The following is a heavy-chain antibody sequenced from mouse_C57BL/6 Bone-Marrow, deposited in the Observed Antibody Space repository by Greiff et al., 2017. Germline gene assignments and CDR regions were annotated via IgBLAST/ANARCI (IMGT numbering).Heavy chain of an antibody. CDR3: ARSAVVAIPDV. CDR2: IHPNRGST. V-gene: IGHV1-64*01. Sequence: QVQLQQPGAELVKPGASVKLSCKASGYTFTSYWMHWVKQRPGQGLEWIGMIHPNRGSTNYNEKFNSKATLTVDKSSSPAYMQLSSLTSEDSAVYYCARSAVVAIPDVWGTGTTVTVSS. J-gene: IGHJ1*03. CDR1: GYTFTSYW. D-gene: IGHD1-1*01.